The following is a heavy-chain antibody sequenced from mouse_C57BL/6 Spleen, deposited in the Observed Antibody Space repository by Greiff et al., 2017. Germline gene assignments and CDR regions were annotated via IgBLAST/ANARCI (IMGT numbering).Heavy chain of an antibody. CDR3: TRAGGVTGPCDY. Sequence: QVQLQQSGAELVRPGASVTLSCKASGYTFTDYEMHWVKQTPVHGLEWIGAIDPETGGTAYNQKFKGKATLTADKSSSTAYMELRSLTSEDSAVYYCTRAGGVTGPCDYWGQGTTLTVSS. V-gene: IGHV1-15*01. D-gene: IGHD4-1*01. J-gene: IGHJ2*01. CDR2: IDPETGGT. CDR1: GYTFTDYE.